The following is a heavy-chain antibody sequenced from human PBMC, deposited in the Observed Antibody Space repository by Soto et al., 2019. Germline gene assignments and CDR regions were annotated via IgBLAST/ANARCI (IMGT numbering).Heavy chain of an antibody. D-gene: IGHD3-22*01. Sequence: ASVKVSCKTSGGTFGRYTITWVRQAPGQGLEWMGGITPMFGTPNYAQKFQGRVTITADESTSTAYMELSSLRSEDTAMYYCARDGAPYDSRAHSHLYSGQVTLLTV. J-gene: IGHJ4*02. CDR1: GGTFGRYT. CDR2: ITPMFGTP. V-gene: IGHV1-69*13. CDR3: ARDGAPYDSRAHSHLY.